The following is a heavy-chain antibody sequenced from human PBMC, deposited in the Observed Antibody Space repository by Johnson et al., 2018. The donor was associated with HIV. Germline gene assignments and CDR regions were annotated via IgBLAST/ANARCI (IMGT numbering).Heavy chain of an antibody. J-gene: IGHJ3*02. D-gene: IGHD5-18*01. V-gene: IGHV3-74*01. CDR2: IRNDGSET. CDR3: AREDTAVVIKRAFDI. Sequence: GQLVESGGGLVQPGGSLRLSCAASGFDFSSSWMHWVRQAPGKGLVWVSRIRNDGSETAYADSVKGRFFIYSDNSKNTLYLQMDSLRDEDTAVYYCAREDTAVVIKRAFDIWGQGTM. CDR1: GFDFSSSW.